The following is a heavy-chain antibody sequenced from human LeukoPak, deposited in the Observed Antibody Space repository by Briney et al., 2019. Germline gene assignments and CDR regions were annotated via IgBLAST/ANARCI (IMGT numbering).Heavy chain of an antibody. J-gene: IGHJ4*02. Sequence: SQTLSLTCTVSGGSISSGGYYWSWIRQHPGEGLEWIGYIYYSGSTYCNPSLKSRVTMSVDTSKSQFSLRLNSVTAADTAVYYCARSDSYGLVDYWGQGTLVTVSS. CDR3: ARSDSYGLVDY. CDR1: GGSISSGGYY. V-gene: IGHV4-31*03. D-gene: IGHD5-18*01. CDR2: IYYSGST.